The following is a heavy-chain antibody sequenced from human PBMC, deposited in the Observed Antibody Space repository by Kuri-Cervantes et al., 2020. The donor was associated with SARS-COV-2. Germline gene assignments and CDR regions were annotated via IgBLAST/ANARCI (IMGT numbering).Heavy chain of an antibody. CDR3: ARDSSGYYYYGMDV. D-gene: IGHD3-3*01. V-gene: IGHV4-59*01. CDR1: GGSISSYY. Sequence: SETLSLTCTVSGGSISSYYWSWIRQPPGKGLEWIGYIYYSGSTNYNPSLKSRVTISVDTSKNQFSLKLSSVTAADPAVYYCARDSSGYYYYGMDVWGQGTTVTVSS. J-gene: IGHJ6*02. CDR2: IYYSGST.